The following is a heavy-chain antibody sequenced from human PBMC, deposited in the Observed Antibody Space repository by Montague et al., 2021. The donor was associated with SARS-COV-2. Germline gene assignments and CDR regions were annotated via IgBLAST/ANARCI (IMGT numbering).Heavy chain of an antibody. CDR2: TYYRSKWYN. Sequence: CAISGDSVSRNSAAWNWIRQSPSRGLEWLGRTYYRSKWYNDYAVSVKSRITINPDTSKNQISLKLSSVTAADTAVYYCARGGSAVAGLPRSYGLDVWGQGTTVTVSS. CDR1: GDSVSRNSAA. J-gene: IGHJ6*02. D-gene: IGHD6-19*01. V-gene: IGHV6-1*01. CDR3: ARGGSAVAGLPRSYGLDV.